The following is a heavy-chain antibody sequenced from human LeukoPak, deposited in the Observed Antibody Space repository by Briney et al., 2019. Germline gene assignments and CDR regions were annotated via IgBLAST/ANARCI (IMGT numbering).Heavy chain of an antibody. J-gene: IGHJ5*02. CDR3: AKEGSQYASSWFDH. Sequence: GRSLRLSCAASGFTFSSYGMQWVRQDPGMGPEWVSVISHDGTVRHYADSVKGRFTISRDSSTNRLYLQMDSLRTEDTAVYYCAKEGSQYASSWFDHWGQGTLVTVSS. D-gene: IGHD2-2*01. CDR1: GFTFSSYG. V-gene: IGHV3-30*18. CDR2: ISHDGTVR.